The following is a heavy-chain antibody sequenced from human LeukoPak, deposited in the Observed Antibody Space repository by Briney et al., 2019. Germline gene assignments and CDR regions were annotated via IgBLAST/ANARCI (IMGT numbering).Heavy chain of an antibody. D-gene: IGHD3-22*01. Sequence: PSETLSLTCTVSGGSISTYYWSWIRQPPGKGLEWIGYIYYGGSTNYNPSLKSRVTISVDTSKNQFSLKLSSVTAADTAMYYCARTLYYYDSSGYSTPSFDYWGLGTLVTVSS. CDR1: GGSISTYY. CDR2: IYYGGST. CDR3: ARTLYYYDSSGYSTPSFDY. V-gene: IGHV4-59*01. J-gene: IGHJ4*02.